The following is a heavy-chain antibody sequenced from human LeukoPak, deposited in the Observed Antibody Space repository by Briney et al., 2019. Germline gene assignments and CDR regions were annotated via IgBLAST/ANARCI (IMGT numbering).Heavy chain of an antibody. CDR3: AARRGYYHYMDV. CDR2: ISNTGTNT. Sequence: GGSLRLSCATSGFTFSSYAVAWVRQAPGKGLEWVSSISNTGTNTYYADSVKGRFTISRDNSKNTLSLQTNSLTAEDTAVYYCAARRGYYHYMDVWGKGTTVTVSS. D-gene: IGHD3-3*01. CDR1: GFTFSSYA. J-gene: IGHJ6*03. V-gene: IGHV3-23*01.